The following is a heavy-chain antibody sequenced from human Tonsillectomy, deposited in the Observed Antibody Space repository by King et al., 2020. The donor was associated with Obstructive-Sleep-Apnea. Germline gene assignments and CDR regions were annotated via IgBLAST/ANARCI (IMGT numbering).Heavy chain of an antibody. CDR3: ARDGGATAFDY. Sequence: VQLVESGGGLVKPGGSLRLSCADSGCTFSDYYMSWIRQAPGKGREWVPYISSSGSTLYYSDPVQGRFTISRDNAKNQLYLQMYSLRAEDTAVYYCARDGGATAFDYWGQGTLVTVSP. CDR1: GCTFSDYY. J-gene: IGHJ4*02. CDR2: ISSSGSTL. V-gene: IGHV3-11*01. D-gene: IGHD5-18*01.